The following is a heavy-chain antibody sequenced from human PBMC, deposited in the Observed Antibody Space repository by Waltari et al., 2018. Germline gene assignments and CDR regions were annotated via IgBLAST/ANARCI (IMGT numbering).Heavy chain of an antibody. V-gene: IGHV4-59*11. CDR2: IYYSGST. D-gene: IGHD3-10*01. CDR1: GGSISSHY. J-gene: IGHJ4*02. CDR3: ARLLYGSGSYVDY. Sequence: QVQLQESGPGLVKHSETLSLTCTVSGGSISSHYWSWIRQPPGKGLEWIGYIYYSGSTNYNPSLKSRVTISVDTSKNQFSLKLSSVTAADTAVYYCARLLYGSGSYVDYWGQGTLVTVSS.